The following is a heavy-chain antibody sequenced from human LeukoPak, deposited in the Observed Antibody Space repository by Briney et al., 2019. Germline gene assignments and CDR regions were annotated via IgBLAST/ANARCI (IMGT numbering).Heavy chain of an antibody. CDR1: GFTFSSYS. CDR3: ARGVVPAAYYFDY. J-gene: IGHJ4*02. V-gene: IGHV3-23*01. Sequence: GGSLRLSCAASGFTFSSYSMTWVRQAPGKGLEWVSAISGSGGSTYYADSVKGRFTISRDNSKNTLYLQMNSPRAEDTAVYYCARGVVPAAYYFDYWGQGTLVTVSS. D-gene: IGHD2-2*01. CDR2: ISGSGGST.